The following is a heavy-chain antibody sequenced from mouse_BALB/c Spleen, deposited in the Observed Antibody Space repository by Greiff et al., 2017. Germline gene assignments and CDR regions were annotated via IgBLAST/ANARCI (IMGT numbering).Heavy chain of an antibody. V-gene: IGHV1-87*01. J-gene: IGHJ3*01. CDR1: GYTFTSYW. Sequence: VQLQESGAELARPGASVKLSCKASGYTFTSYWMQWVKQRPGQGLEWIGAIYPGDGDTRYTQKFKGKATLTADKSSSTAYMQLSSLASEDSAVYYCAKEEVVEGAWFAYWGQGTLVTVSA. D-gene: IGHD1-1*01. CDR2: IYPGDGDT. CDR3: AKEEVVEGAWFAY.